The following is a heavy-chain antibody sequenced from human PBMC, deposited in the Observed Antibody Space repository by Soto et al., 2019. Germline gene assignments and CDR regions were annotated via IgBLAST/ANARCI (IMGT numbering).Heavy chain of an antibody. J-gene: IGHJ5*02. CDR3: AKFVSSQLIYNWFDP. V-gene: IGHV3-23*01. Sequence: GGSRRLSCHASGFTFSSYAMSWVRQAPGKGLEWVSAISGSGGSTYYADSVKGRFTISRDNSKNTLYLQMNSLRAEDTAVYYCAKFVSSQLIYNWFDPWGQGTLVTVSS. CDR1: GFTFSSYA. D-gene: IGHD2-2*01. CDR2: ISGSGGST.